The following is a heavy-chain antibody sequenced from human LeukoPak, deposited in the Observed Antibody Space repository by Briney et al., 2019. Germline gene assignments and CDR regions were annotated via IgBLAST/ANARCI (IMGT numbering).Heavy chain of an antibody. CDR1: GFTFSNQA. CDR3: AKDGFDYYDSSGYYYFNY. D-gene: IGHD3-22*01. V-gene: IGHV3-23*01. Sequence: GGSLRLSCAASGFTFSNQAMSWVRQAPGKGLQWVSAISGGGVAIYYTDSVKGRFTISRDNSKNTLYLQMNSLRAEDTAVYYCAKDGFDYYDSSGYYYFNYWGQGTLVTVSS. CDR2: ISGGGVAI. J-gene: IGHJ4*02.